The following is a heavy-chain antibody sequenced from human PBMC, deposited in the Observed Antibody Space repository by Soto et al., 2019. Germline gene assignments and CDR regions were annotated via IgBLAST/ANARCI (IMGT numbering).Heavy chain of an antibody. J-gene: IGHJ4*02. Sequence: QVQLQESGPGLVKPSQTLSLTCTVSGGSIGSGVYFWSWIRQPPGKGLEWIGFISYTGSAYYNPSLDGCVAISVDTSKNQFSLKLTSVTAADAAVYYCATMGATTGSYYFEYWGQGTLVTVSS. CDR2: ISYTGSA. CDR3: ATMGATTGSYYFEY. CDR1: GGSIGSGVYF. V-gene: IGHV4-30-4*01. D-gene: IGHD1-26*01.